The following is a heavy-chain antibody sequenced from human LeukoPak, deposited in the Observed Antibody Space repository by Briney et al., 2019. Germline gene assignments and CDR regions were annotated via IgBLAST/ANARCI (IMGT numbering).Heavy chain of an antibody. J-gene: IGHJ4*02. CDR1: GFTFSSFG. CDR2: ITGTSGGT. D-gene: IGHD5-24*01. CDR3: ARGFNWALDH. V-gene: IGHV3-23*01. Sequence: RSGGSLRLSCAASGFTFSSFGMSWVRQAPGKGLEWVSAITGTSGGTYYADSVKGRFTISRDNAKNSLYLQMNSLRAEDTAVYYCARGFNWALDHWGQGTLVTVSS.